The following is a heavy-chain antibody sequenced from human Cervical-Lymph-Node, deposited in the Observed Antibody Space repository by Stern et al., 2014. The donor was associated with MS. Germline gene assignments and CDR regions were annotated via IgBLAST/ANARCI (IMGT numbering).Heavy chain of an antibody. CDR2: ISYDGRDK. Sequence: MQLVESGGGVVQPGRSLRLSCAASGFVFRRYALHWVRQAPGKGLEVVARISYDGRDKYYTDSVKGRFTVSRDNSNNTVDLEMNSLRLEDTAVYYCAKGGSGSYLDWGQGSLVTVSS. J-gene: IGHJ4*02. CDR3: AKGGSGSYLD. V-gene: IGHV3-30*04. D-gene: IGHD1-26*01. CDR1: GFVFRRYA.